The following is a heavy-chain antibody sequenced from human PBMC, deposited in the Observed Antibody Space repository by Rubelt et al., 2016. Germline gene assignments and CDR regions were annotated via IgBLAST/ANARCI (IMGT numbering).Heavy chain of an antibody. J-gene: IGHJ5*02. V-gene: IGHV1-18*01. Sequence: QVQLVQSGAEVKKPGASVKVSCKASGYTFTSYGISWVRQAPGQGLEWMGWINAGNGNTKYSQKFQGRVTITRDTSASTAYMELSSLRSEDTAVYYCARVIWGSGWSNNWFDPWGQGTLVTVSS. CDR2: INAGNGNT. CDR3: ARVIWGSGWSNNWFDP. CDR1: GYTFTSYG. D-gene: IGHD6-19*01.